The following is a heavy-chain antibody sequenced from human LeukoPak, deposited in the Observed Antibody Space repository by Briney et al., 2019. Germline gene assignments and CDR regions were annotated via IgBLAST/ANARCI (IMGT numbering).Heavy chain of an antibody. V-gene: IGHV1-2*02. J-gene: IGHJ5*02. D-gene: IGHD3-10*01. CDR3: ARDATMVRGVIRYNWFDP. CDR2: INPNSGGT. Sequence: ASVKVSCKASGYTFTGYYMHWVRQAPGQGLEWMGWINPNSGGTNYAQKFQGRVTMTRDTSISTAYMELSRLRSDDTAVYYCARDATMVRGVIRYNWFDPWGQGTLVTVSS. CDR1: GYTFTGYY.